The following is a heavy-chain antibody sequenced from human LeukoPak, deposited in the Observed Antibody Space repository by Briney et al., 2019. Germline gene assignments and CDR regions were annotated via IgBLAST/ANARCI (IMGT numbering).Heavy chain of an antibody. CDR1: GFTFSSYW. D-gene: IGHD6-13*01. CDR2: IEQDGSEK. Sequence: GGSLRLSCAASGFTFSSYWMSWVRQAPGKGLEWVANIEQDGSEKYYVDSVKGRFTISRDNAKNSLYLQMNSLRAEDTAVYYCARDATYSTLDGWFDPWGQGTLVTVSS. CDR3: ARDATYSTLDGWFDP. V-gene: IGHV3-7*01. J-gene: IGHJ5*02.